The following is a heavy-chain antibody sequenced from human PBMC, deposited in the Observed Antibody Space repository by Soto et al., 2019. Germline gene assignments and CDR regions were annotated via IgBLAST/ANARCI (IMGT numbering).Heavy chain of an antibody. CDR1: GGSINTFY. D-gene: IGHD5-12*01. Sequence: SETLSLTCTVSGGSINTFYWSWVRQPAGKGLEWIGRIFSSGSTSFNPSLESRVAMSVDTSKNHFSLNLSSVTAADMAVYYCSREGSYSAYNFAHGIQLWSFDFWGQGALVTV. V-gene: IGHV4-4*07. CDR3: SREGSYSAYNFAHGIQLWSFDF. CDR2: IFSSGST. J-gene: IGHJ4*02.